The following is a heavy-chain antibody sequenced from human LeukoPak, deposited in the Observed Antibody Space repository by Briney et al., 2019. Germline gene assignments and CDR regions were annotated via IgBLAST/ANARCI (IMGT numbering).Heavy chain of an antibody. D-gene: IGHD6-19*01. CDR1: GFTFSNYG. CDR3: ARSSMAGNV. V-gene: IGHV3-23*01. CDR2: IRDTAGST. Sequence: GGSLRLSCAASGFTFSNYGMNWFRQAPGKGLEWVSLIRDTAGSTYYADSVKGRFTISRDNSKNTLYLQMNSLRAEDTAVYYCARSSMAGNVWGQGTLVTVSS. J-gene: IGHJ4*02.